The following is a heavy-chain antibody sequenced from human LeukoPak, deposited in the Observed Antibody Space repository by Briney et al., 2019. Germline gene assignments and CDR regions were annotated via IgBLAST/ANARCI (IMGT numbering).Heavy chain of an antibody. V-gene: IGHV3-48*03. CDR2: ISSSGSTI. J-gene: IGHJ4*02. CDR3: ARASYSSSWYADY. CDR1: GFTFSSYE. D-gene: IGHD6-13*01. Sequence: GGSLRLSCAASGFTFSSYEMNWVRQAPGKGLEWVSYISSSGSTIYYADSVKGRFTISRDNAKNSLYLQMNSLRAEDTVVYYCARASYSSSWYADYWGQGTLVTVSS.